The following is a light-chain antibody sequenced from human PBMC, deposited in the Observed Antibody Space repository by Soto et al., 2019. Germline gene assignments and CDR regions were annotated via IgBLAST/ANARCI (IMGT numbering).Light chain of an antibody. CDR1: SSDVCGYNY. Sequence: QSALTQPASVSGSPGQSITLSCTGTSSDVCGYNYVSWYQQHPGKAPKLMIYEVSNRPSGVSNRFSGSKSGNTASLTISGLQDEDEADYYCSSYASSNTVLFGGGTKLTVL. CDR3: SSYASSNTVL. J-gene: IGLJ2*01. CDR2: EVS. V-gene: IGLV2-14*01.